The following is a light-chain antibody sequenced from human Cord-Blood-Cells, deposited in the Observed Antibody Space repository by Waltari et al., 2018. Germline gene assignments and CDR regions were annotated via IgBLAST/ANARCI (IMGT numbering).Light chain of an antibody. V-gene: IGLV2-14*01. J-gene: IGLJ1*01. Sequence: QSALTQPPSVSGSPGHSITIPCTGTSSDVGGYNYVSWYQQPPGKAPKLMIYDVSNRHSGVSNRFSGSKSGNTASLTISGLQAEDEADYYCSSYTSSSTLFGTGTKVTVL. CDR3: SSYTSSSTL. CDR2: DVS. CDR1: SSDVGGYNY.